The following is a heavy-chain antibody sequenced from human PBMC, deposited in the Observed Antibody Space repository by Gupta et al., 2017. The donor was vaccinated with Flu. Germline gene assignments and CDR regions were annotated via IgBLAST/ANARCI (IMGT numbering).Heavy chain of an antibody. CDR3: ATSTVAPPARNDVFDI. V-gene: IGHV4-59*08. D-gene: IGHD2-2*01. CDR1: VASITYYY. CDR2: IHYNGHT. J-gene: IGHJ3*02. Sequence: QVQLQESGPGLVKPSETLSLTCDVSVASITYYYWSWMRQSPGKELEWIGNIHYNGHTNYNHSLKGRVTISVDTSKKRFFLRLASVTAADTALYYCATSTVAPPARNDVFDIWGQGTVVTVSS.